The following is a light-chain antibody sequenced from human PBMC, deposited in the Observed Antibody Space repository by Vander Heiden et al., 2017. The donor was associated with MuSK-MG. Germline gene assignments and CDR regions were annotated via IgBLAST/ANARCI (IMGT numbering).Light chain of an antibody. CDR1: SGSVSPSHY. Sequence: QTVVTQEPSLSVSPGGTVTLTCGLTSGSVSPSHYPSWYQQSPGQAPRTLMYSTNARSSGVPDRFSGSILGDKAALTISGAQARDDSDYYCALYMGSAHWVFGGGTKLTVL. J-gene: IGLJ3*02. V-gene: IGLV8-61*01. CDR3: ALYMGSAHWV. CDR2: STN.